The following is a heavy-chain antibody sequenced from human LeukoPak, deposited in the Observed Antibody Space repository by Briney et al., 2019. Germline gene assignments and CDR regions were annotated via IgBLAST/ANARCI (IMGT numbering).Heavy chain of an antibody. Sequence: PGGSLRLSCVASGFTFNNYSMHRVRQAPGKGLGWVSCISSGSTNIYYADSVRGRFTISRDNAKHSLYLQMNSLGAEDTAVYYCARVGGYCNSVSNWHGDYWGQGTMVTVSS. J-gene: IGHJ4*02. CDR2: ISSGSTNI. CDR3: ARVGGYCNSVSNWHGDY. V-gene: IGHV3-21*01. D-gene: IGHD2-2*03. CDR1: GFTFNNYS.